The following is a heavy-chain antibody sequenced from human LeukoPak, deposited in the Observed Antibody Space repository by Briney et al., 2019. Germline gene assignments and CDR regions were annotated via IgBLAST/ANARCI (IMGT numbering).Heavy chain of an antibody. CDR3: ARVLYYYDSSGYYYLPY. Sequence: ASVKVSCKASGYTFTSYAMHWVRQAPGQRLEWMGWINAGNGNTKYSQKFQGRVTITRDTSASTAYMELSSLRSEDTAVYYCARVLYYYDSSGYYYLPYWGQGTLVTVSS. CDR1: GYTFTSYA. CDR2: INAGNGNT. V-gene: IGHV1-3*01. D-gene: IGHD3-22*01. J-gene: IGHJ4*02.